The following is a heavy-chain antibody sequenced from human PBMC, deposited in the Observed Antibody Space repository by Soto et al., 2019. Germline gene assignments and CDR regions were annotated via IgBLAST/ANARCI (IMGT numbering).Heavy chain of an antibody. V-gene: IGHV1-18*01. CDR1: GYSFTSYG. J-gene: IGHJ5*02. CDR2: ISTYNVNT. Sequence: QVQLEQSGAEVKKPGASVKVSCKTSGYSFTSYGISWVRQAPGQGLEWMGWISTYNVNTNYAQKLHGRVTMTTDTSTSTAYMELRSLRPDDTAIYYCARDLRPGYCSGGSCYQHNWIDPWGQGTLVTVSS. CDR3: ARDLRPGYCSGGSCYQHNWIDP. D-gene: IGHD2-15*01.